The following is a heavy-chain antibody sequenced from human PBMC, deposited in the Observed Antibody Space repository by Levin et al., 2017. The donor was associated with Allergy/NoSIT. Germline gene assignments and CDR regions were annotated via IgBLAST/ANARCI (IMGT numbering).Heavy chain of an antibody. J-gene: IGHJ4*02. CDR1: GFTFSGSA. CDR2: IRSKADSYAT. Sequence: PKASVKVSCAASGFTFSGSALHWVRQASGKGLEWVGRIRSKADSYATAYAASVKGRFTISRDDSKNTAYLQMNSLKTEDTAVYYCTTRISDVDYWGQGTLVTVSS. D-gene: IGHD6-13*01. CDR3: TTRISDVDY. V-gene: IGHV3-73*01.